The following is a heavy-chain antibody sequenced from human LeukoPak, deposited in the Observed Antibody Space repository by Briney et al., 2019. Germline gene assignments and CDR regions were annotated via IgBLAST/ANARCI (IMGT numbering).Heavy chain of an antibody. V-gene: IGHV3-20*04. J-gene: IGHJ4*02. CDR1: GFTFSSYA. CDR2: INWNGGST. D-gene: IGHD1-26*01. Sequence: PGGSLRLSCAASGFTFSSYAMSWVRQAPGKGLEWVSGINWNGGSTGYADSVKGRFTISRDNAKNSLYLQMNSLRAEDTALYYCARAKELVGATALDYWGQGTLVTVSS. CDR3: ARAKELVGATALDY.